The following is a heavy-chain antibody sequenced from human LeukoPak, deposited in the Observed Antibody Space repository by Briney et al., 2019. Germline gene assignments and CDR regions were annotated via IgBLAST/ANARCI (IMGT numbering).Heavy chain of an antibody. Sequence: PGGSLRLSCAASGFTFSSYSMNWVRQAPGKGLEWVSSINGRSSYIFYADSVKGRFTISRDNAKNSLYLQINSLRAEDTALYYCARDNGYSYGAYDYWGQGTLVTVSS. CDR3: ARDNGYSYGAYDY. J-gene: IGHJ4*02. CDR1: GFTFSSYS. D-gene: IGHD5-18*01. CDR2: INGRSSYI. V-gene: IGHV3-21*01.